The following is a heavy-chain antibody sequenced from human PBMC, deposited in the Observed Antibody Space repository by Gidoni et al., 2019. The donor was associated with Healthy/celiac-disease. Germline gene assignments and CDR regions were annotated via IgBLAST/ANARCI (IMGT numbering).Heavy chain of an antibody. J-gene: IGHJ4*02. CDR3: AKGVSRYSSSALLDN. CDR2: ISYDGSNK. V-gene: IGHV3-30*18. D-gene: IGHD6-13*01. CDR1: AFTFRRYG. Sequence: QMQLVESGGGMLQPWQSLRVTCSASAFTFRRYGMHWVRQAPGKGLEWVGVISYDGSNKYYADSVKGRFTISRDNSKNTLYLQMNSLRAEDTAVYYCAKGVSRYSSSALLDNWGQGTLVTVSS.